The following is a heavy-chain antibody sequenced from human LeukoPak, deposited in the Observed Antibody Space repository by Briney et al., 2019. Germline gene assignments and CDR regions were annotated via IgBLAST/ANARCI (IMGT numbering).Heavy chain of an antibody. J-gene: IGHJ4*02. CDR2: ISYDGSNK. D-gene: IGHD4-23*01. CDR3: AKSSLDYGGNRLFDY. Sequence: PGGSLRLSCAASGFTFSSYGMHWVRQAPGKGLEWVAVISYDGSNKYYADSVKGRFTISRDNSKNTLYLQMNSLRAEDTAVYYCAKSSLDYGGNRLFDYWGQGTLVTVSS. V-gene: IGHV3-30*18. CDR1: GFTFSSYG.